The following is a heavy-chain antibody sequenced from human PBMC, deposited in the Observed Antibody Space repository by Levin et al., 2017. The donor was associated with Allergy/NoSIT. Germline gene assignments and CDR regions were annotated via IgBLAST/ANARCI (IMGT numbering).Heavy chain of an antibody. D-gene: IGHD4-23*01. CDR1: GFTFSNAW. Sequence: GGSLRLSCAASGFTFSNAWMSWVRQAPGKGLEWVGRIKSKTDGGTTDYAAPVKGRFTISRDDSKNTLYLQMNSLKTEDTAVYYCTTGLTVVQNYFDYWGQGTLVTVSS. V-gene: IGHV3-15*01. CDR3: TTGLTVVQNYFDY. J-gene: IGHJ4*02. CDR2: IKSKTDGGTT.